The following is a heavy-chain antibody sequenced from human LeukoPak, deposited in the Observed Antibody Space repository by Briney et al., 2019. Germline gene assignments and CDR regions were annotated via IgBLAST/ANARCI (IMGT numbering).Heavy chain of an antibody. CDR2: GGSGGSK. D-gene: IGHD2/OR15-2a*01. CDR3: AKTRGRDYHFYYMDV. Sequence: GGSLRLSCAASGFTFTSYGMSWVRQAPGKGLEWVSYGGSGGSKYYANSVKGRFTIPRDNSKSTLYLQMDSLTADDTAVYYFAKTRGRDYHFYYMDVWGKGPTVTVSS. CDR1: GFTFTSYG. J-gene: IGHJ6*03. V-gene: IGHV3-23*01.